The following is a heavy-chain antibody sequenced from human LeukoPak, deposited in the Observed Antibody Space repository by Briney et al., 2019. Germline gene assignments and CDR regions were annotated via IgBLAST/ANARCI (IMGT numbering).Heavy chain of an antibody. Sequence: GASVKVSCKASGYTFTGYYMHWVRQAPGQGLEWMGWINPNNGGTKYAQKFQGRVTMTRDTSISTAYMELTRLRSDDMAVYYCARDGWYISYMDVWGKGTMVTVSS. J-gene: IGHJ6*03. CDR1: GYTFTGYY. V-gene: IGHV1-2*02. CDR2: INPNNGGT. CDR3: ARDGWYISYMDV. D-gene: IGHD6-19*01.